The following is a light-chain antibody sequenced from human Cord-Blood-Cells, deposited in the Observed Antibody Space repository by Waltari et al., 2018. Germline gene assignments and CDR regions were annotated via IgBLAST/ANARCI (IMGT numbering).Light chain of an antibody. V-gene: IGLV2-14*01. CDR3: SSYTSSSTVV. Sequence: QSALTQPASVSGSPGQSITISCTGTSSDVGGYNYVSWYQQHPGKAPKLMIYEVSNRPSGDSTRFSGSKSGNTASLTISGLQAEDEADYYCSSYTSSSTVVFGGGTKLTVL. CDR2: EVS. CDR1: SSDVGGYNY. J-gene: IGLJ2*01.